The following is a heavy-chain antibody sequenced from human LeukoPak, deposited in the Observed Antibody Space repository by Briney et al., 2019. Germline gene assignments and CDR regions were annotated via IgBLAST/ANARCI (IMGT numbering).Heavy chain of an antibody. CDR1: GFTFSSYS. V-gene: IGHV3-21*01. Sequence: GGSLRLSCAASGFTFSSYSMNWVRQAPGKGLEWVSSISSSSSYIYYADSVKGRFTISRDNAKNSLYLQMNSLRAEDTAVYYCARDPGYCSSTSCHLDYWGQGTLVTVSS. D-gene: IGHD2-2*03. CDR2: ISSSSSYI. J-gene: IGHJ4*02. CDR3: ARDPGYCSSTSCHLDY.